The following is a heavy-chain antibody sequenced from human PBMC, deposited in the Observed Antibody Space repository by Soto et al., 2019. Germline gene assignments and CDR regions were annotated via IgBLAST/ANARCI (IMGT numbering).Heavy chain of an antibody. V-gene: IGHV4-38-2*01. CDR2: IYHSGST. D-gene: IGHD6-19*01. CDR3: ARASGIAVAGPEYFQH. J-gene: IGHJ1*01. Sequence: SETLSLTCAVSGYSISSGYYWGWIRQPPGKGLEWIGSIYHSGSTYYNPSLKSRVTISVDTSKNQFSLKLSSVTAADTAVYYCARASGIAVAGPEYFQHWGQGTLVTVS. CDR1: GYSISSGYY.